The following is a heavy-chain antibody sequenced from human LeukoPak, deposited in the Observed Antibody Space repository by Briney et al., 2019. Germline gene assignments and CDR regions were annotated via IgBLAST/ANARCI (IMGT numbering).Heavy chain of an antibody. Sequence: PGGSLRLSCAASGFTFSSYGMHWVRQAPGKGLEWVAFIRYDGSNKYYADSVKGRFTISRDNSKNTLYLQMNSLRAEDTAVYYCAKESDFWSGYNAFDIWGQGTMVTVSS. CDR1: GFTFSSYG. CDR3: AKESDFWSGYNAFDI. J-gene: IGHJ3*02. D-gene: IGHD3-3*01. V-gene: IGHV3-30*02. CDR2: IRYDGSNK.